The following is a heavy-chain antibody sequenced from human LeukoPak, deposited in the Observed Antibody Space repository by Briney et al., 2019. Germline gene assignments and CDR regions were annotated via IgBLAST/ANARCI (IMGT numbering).Heavy chain of an antibody. Sequence: SVKVSCKASGYTFTSYAISWVRQAPGQGLEWMGGIIPIFGTANYAQKFQGRVTITADESTSTAYMELSSLRSEDTAVYYCARGSTDSSGLFDYWGQGTLVTVSS. D-gene: IGHD3-22*01. CDR1: GYTFTSYA. J-gene: IGHJ4*02. V-gene: IGHV1-69*13. CDR3: ARGSTDSSGLFDY. CDR2: IIPIFGTA.